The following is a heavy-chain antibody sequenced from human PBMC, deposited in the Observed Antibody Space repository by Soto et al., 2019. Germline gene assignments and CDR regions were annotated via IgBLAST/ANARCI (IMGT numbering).Heavy chain of an antibody. D-gene: IGHD5-18*01. V-gene: IGHV1-69*04. CDR1: GGTFSSYT. J-gene: IGHJ6*03. CDR3: AREVGYSYGTYYYYYYMDV. Sequence: ASVKVSCTDSGGTFSSYTISWVRQAPGQGLEWMGRIIPILGIANYAQKFQGRVTITADKSTSTAYMELSSLRSEDTAVYYCAREVGYSYGTYYYYYYMDVWGKGTTVTVSS. CDR2: IIPILGIA.